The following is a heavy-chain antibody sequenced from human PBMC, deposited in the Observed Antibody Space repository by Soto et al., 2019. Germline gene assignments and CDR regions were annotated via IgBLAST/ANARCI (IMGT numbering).Heavy chain of an antibody. Sequence: DVQLLESGGDLVQPGGSLRLSCAASGFIFSNYAMSWVRQAPGKGLEWVSLIRGSGGPTNYADSVKGRFTVSRDNSKNHLLLQMNSLRAEDTAVYYCVKDFRVGYDWTHDWGQGTLVTVSS. V-gene: IGHV3-23*01. CDR2: IRGSGGPT. D-gene: IGHD5-12*01. CDR3: VKDFRVGYDWTHD. J-gene: IGHJ4*02. CDR1: GFIFSNYA.